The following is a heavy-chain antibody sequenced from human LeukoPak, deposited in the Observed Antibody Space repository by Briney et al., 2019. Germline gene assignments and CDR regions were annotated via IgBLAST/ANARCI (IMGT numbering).Heavy chain of an antibody. Sequence: GASVKVSCKASGYTFTGYYMHWVRQAPGQGLEWIGWINPNSGGTKYAQKFQGRVTMTRNTSISTAYMELSRLRSDDTAVYYCARDMRSWIQLWYLDYWGQGTLVTVSS. CDR3: ARDMRSWIQLWYLDY. CDR2: INPNSGGT. J-gene: IGHJ4*02. CDR1: GYTFTGYY. D-gene: IGHD5-18*01. V-gene: IGHV1-2*02.